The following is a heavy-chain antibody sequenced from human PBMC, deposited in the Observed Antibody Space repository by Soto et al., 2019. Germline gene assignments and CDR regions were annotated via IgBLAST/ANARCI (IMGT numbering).Heavy chain of an antibody. CDR1: GGTFSSYA. J-gene: IGHJ4*02. Sequence: QVQLVQSGAEVKKPGSSVKVSCKASGGTFSSYAISWVRQAPGQGLEWMGGIIPIFGTANYAQKFQGRVTITADESTRTAYMELSSLRSEDTAVYYCAREGAIEDYDSSGPLDYWGQGTLVTVSS. CDR3: AREGAIEDYDSSGPLDY. V-gene: IGHV1-69*12. D-gene: IGHD3-22*01. CDR2: IIPIFGTA.